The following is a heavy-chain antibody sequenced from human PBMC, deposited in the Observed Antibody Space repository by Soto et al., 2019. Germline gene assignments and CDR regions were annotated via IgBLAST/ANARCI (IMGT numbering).Heavy chain of an antibody. J-gene: IGHJ4*02. CDR3: AKDTRIAARPIGYFDH. CDR1: GFTFGSYG. V-gene: IGHV3-23*01. CDR2: LSGSSLTV. Sequence: EVQLLESGGGLVQPGGSLRPTCAASGFTFGSYGMSWVRQAPGKGLEWVSSLSGSSLTVYYADSVKGRFTISRDNSDNTLFLEMTSLRAEDTAFYYCAKDTRIAARPIGYFDHWGQGTLVTVSS. D-gene: IGHD6-6*01.